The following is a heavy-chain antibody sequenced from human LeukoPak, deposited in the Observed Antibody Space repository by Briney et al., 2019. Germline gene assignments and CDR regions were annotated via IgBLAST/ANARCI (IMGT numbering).Heavy chain of an antibody. J-gene: IGHJ4*02. CDR3: AKDGAIVGATTFDY. CDR2: LSGSGNST. V-gene: IGHV3-23*01. D-gene: IGHD1-26*01. CDR1: GFTFSSYA. Sequence: PGGFLRLSCAASGFTFSSYAMSWVRQAPGKGLEWVSPLSGSGNSTYYADSVKGRFTISRDNSKNTLYLQMNSLRAEDTAVYYCAKDGAIVGATTFDYWGQGTLVTVSS.